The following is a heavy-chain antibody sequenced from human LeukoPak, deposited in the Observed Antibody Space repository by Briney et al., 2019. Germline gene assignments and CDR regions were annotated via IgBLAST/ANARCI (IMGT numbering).Heavy chain of an antibody. J-gene: IGHJ4*02. CDR3: ASRDYYDSSGNDY. V-gene: IGHV1-69*13. CDR2: TIPIFGTA. CDR1: GGTFSSYA. D-gene: IGHD3-22*01. Sequence: ASVKVSCKASGGTFSSYAISWVRQAPGQGLEWMGGTIPIFGTANYAQKFQGRVTITADESTRTAYMELSSLRSEDTAVHYCASRDYYDSSGNDYWGQGTLVTVSS.